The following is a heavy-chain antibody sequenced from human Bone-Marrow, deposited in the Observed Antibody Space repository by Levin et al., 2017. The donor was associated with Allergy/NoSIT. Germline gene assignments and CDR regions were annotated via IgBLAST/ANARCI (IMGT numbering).Heavy chain of an antibody. Sequence: LSLPCAASGFPFRSYAMSWVRPAPGKGLEWVSAISGSGGSTYYADSVKGRFTISRDNSKNTLYLQMNSLRAEDTAVYYCAKDSDYGDTPYYFDYWGQGTLVTVSS. J-gene: IGHJ4*02. V-gene: IGHV3-23*01. D-gene: IGHD4-17*01. CDR1: GFPFRSYA. CDR3: AKDSDYGDTPYYFDY. CDR2: ISGSGGST.